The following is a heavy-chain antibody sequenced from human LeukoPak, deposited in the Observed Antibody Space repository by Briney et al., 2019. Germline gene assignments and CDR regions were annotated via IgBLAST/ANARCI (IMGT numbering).Heavy chain of an antibody. CDR1: GGTFSSYA. CDR3: ARNYYDSSGYHDAFDI. D-gene: IGHD3-22*01. V-gene: IGHV1-69*05. Sequence: SVKVSCKASGGTFSSYAISWVRQAPGQGLEWMGGIIPIFGTANYAQKFRGRVTITTDESTSTAYMELSSLRSEDTAVYYCARNYYDSSGYHDAFDIWGQGTMVTVSS. J-gene: IGHJ3*02. CDR2: IIPIFGTA.